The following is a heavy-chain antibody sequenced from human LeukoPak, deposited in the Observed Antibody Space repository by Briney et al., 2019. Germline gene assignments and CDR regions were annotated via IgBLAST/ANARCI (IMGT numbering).Heavy chain of an antibody. CDR3: AKGDYYGSGSRSYYADV. CDR2: ISGSGGST. D-gene: IGHD3-10*01. V-gene: IGHV3-23*01. CDR1: GFTSSSYA. Sequence: GGSLRLSCAASGFTSSSYAMSWVRQAPGKGLEWVSAISGSGGSTYYADSVKGRFTISRDNSKNTLYLQMNSLRAEDTAVYYCAKGDYYGSGSRSYYADVWGKGTTVTVSS. J-gene: IGHJ6*03.